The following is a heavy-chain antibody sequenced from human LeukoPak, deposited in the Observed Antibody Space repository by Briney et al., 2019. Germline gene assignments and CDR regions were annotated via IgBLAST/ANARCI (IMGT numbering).Heavy chain of an antibody. CDR3: AREDCSGGSCHFDY. CDR1: GFTFSSYE. V-gene: IGHV3-48*03. J-gene: IGHJ4*02. Sequence: GGSLRLSCAASGFTFSSYEMNWVRQAPGRGLEWVSYISSSGSTIYYADSVKGRFTISRDNAKNSLYLQMNSLRAEDTAVYYCAREDCSGGSCHFDYWGQGTLVTVSS. CDR2: ISSSGSTI. D-gene: IGHD2-15*01.